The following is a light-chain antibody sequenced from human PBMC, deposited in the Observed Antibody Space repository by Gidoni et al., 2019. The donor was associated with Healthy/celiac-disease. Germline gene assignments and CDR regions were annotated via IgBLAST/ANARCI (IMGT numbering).Light chain of an antibody. V-gene: IGKV1-39*01. CDR2: AAS. J-gene: IGKJ1*01. CDR1: QSISSY. Sequence: DIQMTQSPSSLSASVGDRVTITCRASQSISSYLNWYQQKPEKAPQLLLYAASSFQSWVPSRFIGSGSATAFTLTISSLQPADFATYYCQQSYRTPRTFGQGTKVEIK. CDR3: QQSYRTPRT.